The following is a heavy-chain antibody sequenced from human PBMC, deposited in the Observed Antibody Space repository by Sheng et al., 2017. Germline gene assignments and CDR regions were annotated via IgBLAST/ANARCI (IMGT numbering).Heavy chain of an antibody. CDR2: IKSKTDGGTT. Sequence: EVQLVESGGGLVKPGGSLRLSCAASGFTFSNAWMSWVRQAPGKGLEWVGRIKSKTDGGTTDYAAPVKGRFTISRDDSKNTLYLQMNSLKTEDTAVYYCTTGFRHYSSSWYGDYYWGQGTLVTVSS. CDR3: TTGFRHYSSSWYGDYY. D-gene: IGHD6-13*01. J-gene: IGHJ4*02. V-gene: IGHV3-15*01. CDR1: GFTFSNAW.